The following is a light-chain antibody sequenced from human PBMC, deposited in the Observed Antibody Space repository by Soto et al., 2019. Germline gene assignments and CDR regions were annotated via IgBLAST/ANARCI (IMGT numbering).Light chain of an antibody. Sequence: EVVLTQSPGTLSWSPGERATLSCRASQSVSSSYLAWYQQKPGQAPRLLIYGASSRATGIPDRFSGSGSGTDFTLTISRLEPEDFAVYYCQQYGSSPSWRFGQGSKADIK. CDR1: QSVSSSY. CDR3: QQYGSSPSWR. J-gene: IGKJ1*01. CDR2: GAS. V-gene: IGKV3-20*01.